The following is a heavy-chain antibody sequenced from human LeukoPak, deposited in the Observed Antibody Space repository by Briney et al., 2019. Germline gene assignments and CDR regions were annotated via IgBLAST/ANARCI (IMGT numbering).Heavy chain of an antibody. V-gene: IGHV3-74*01. Sequence: PGGSLRLSCAASGFTFSSYWMHWVRQAPGKGLVWVSRINSDGSSTSYADSVKGRFTISRDNAKNTLYLQMNSLRAEDTAVYYCARGERYSSGWVPPMFDYWGQGTLVTVSS. CDR1: GFTFSSYW. J-gene: IGHJ4*02. CDR2: INSDGSST. CDR3: ARGERYSSGWVPPMFDY. D-gene: IGHD6-19*01.